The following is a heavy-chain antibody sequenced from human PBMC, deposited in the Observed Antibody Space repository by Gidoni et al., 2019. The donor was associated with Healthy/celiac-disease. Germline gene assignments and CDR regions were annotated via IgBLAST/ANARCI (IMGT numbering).Heavy chain of an antibody. V-gene: IGHV3-30-3*01. CDR2: ISYDGSNK. CDR3: ARELGTTGVFDY. J-gene: IGHJ4*02. D-gene: IGHD1-1*01. CDR1: GFTFRSYA. Sequence: QVQLVESGGGVLQPGRSLRLSCAASGFTFRSYAMHWVRPAPGTGLEWVAVISYDGSNKYYADSLKGRFTISRDNSKNTLYLQMNSLRAEDTAVYYCARELGTTGVFDYWGQGTLVTVSS.